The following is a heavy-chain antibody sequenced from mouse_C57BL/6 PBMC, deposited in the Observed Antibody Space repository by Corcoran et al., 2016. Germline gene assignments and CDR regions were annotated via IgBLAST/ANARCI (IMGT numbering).Heavy chain of an antibody. D-gene: IGHD2-3*01. CDR1: GYTFTTYG. CDR2: INTYSGVP. V-gene: IGHV9-3*01. J-gene: IGHJ3*01. CDR3: ARVNDGYYPFAY. Sequence: QIQLVQSGPELKKPGETVKISCKASGYTFTTYGMSWVKQAPGKGLKWMGWINTYSGVPTYADDFKGRFAFSLETSASTAYLQINNLKNEDTATYFCARVNDGYYPFAYWGQGTLVTVSA.